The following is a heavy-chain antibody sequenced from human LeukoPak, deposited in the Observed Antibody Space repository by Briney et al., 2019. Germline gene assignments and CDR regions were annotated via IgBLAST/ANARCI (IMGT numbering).Heavy chain of an antibody. CDR3: AALFGI. V-gene: IGHV3-7*05. J-gene: IGHJ4*02. D-gene: IGHD1-14*01. CDR2: INQDGSEK. CDR1: GFTFSNYW. Sequence: PGGSLRLSCAAPGFTFSNYWMSWVRQAPGKGLEWVANINQDGSEKNYVDSVKGRFTISRDNAKNSVYLQMNSLRAEDTAVYYCAALFGIWGQGTLVTVSS.